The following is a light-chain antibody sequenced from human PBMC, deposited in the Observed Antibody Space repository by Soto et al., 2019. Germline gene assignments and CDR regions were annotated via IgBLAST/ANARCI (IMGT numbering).Light chain of an antibody. CDR3: QQYSNWPPIT. J-gene: IGKJ5*01. CDR1: QTISSTY. Sequence: EIVLTQSPGTLSLSPGERATLSCRASQTISSTYLAWCQQKPGQGPRLLIYDTSTRATGIPARFSGSGSGTEFTLTISSLQSEDFAVYYCQQYSNWPPITFGQGTRLEIK. V-gene: IGKV3-15*01. CDR2: DTS.